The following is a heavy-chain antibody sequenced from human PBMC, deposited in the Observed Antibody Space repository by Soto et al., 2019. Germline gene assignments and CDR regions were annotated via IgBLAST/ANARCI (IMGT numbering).Heavy chain of an antibody. Sequence: QVQLVQSGAEVKKPGSSVTVSCKASGGTFSSYTISWVRQAPGQGLEWMGRIIPILGIANYAQKFQGRVTITADKSTSTAYMELSSLRSEDTAVYYCGGTTGYCSGGSCLLDYWGQGTLVTVSS. J-gene: IGHJ4*02. D-gene: IGHD2-15*01. CDR3: GGTTGYCSGGSCLLDY. CDR1: GGTFSSYT. CDR2: IIPILGIA. V-gene: IGHV1-69*02.